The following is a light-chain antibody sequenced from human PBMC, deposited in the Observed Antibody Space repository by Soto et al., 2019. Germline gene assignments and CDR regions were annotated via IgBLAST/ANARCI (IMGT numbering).Light chain of an antibody. Sequence: EIVLTQYPGILSLSPGERASLSCGASQSITSSFLAWYQQKPGQAPRLLIYGASSRATGIPDRFSGSGSGTDFTLTISRLEPEDFAVYYCQQYGSSLTCGGGTKWIS. CDR1: QSITSSF. V-gene: IGKV3-20*01. CDR3: QQYGSSLT. CDR2: GAS. J-gene: IGKJ4*01.